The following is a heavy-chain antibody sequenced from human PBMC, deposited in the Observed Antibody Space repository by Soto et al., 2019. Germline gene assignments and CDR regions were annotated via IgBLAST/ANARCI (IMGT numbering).Heavy chain of an antibody. D-gene: IGHD3-10*01. J-gene: IGHJ3*02. Sequence: HPGGSLRLSCTASGFSFSSYWMSWVRQAQGKGLEWVANIKQDGSEKYYVDSVKGRFTISRDNAKNSLYLRMNSLRAEDTAVYYCARGAGSYFRRVVGAFDIWGQGTMVTVSS. CDR1: GFSFSSYW. CDR3: ARGAGSYFRRVVGAFDI. V-gene: IGHV3-7*04. CDR2: IKQDGSEK.